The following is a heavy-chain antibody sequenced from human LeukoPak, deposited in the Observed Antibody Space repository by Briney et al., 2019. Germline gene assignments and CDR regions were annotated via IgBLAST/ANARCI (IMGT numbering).Heavy chain of an antibody. CDR1: GYTSTSYY. CDR3: ARGGALNIVVVPAAIHSPDY. D-gene: IGHD2-2*02. CDR2: INPSGGST. Sequence: ASVKVSCKASGYTSTSYYMHWVRQAPGQGLEWMGIINPSGGSTSYAQKFQGRVTMTRDTSTSTVYMELSSLRSEDTAVYYCARGGALNIVVVPAAIHSPDYWGQGTLVTVSS. V-gene: IGHV1-46*01. J-gene: IGHJ4*02.